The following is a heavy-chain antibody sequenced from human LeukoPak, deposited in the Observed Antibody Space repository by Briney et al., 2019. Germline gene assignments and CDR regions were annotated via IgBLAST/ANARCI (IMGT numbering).Heavy chain of an antibody. J-gene: IGHJ4*02. D-gene: IGHD5-24*01. Sequence: PSETLSLTCTVSGGSISSYYWSWIRQPPGKGLEWVSTISGGGGSTYYADSVEGRFTTSRDNSKNTLYLQMNSLRAEDTAVYYCARVRGRDGYNSGWDYWGQGTLVTVSS. CDR1: GGSISSYY. CDR3: ARVRGRDGYNSGWDY. CDR2: ISGGGGST. V-gene: IGHV3-23*01.